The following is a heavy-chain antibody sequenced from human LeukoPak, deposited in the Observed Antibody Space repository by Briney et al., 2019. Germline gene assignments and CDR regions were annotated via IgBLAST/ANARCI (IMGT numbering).Heavy chain of an antibody. CDR3: TTGPDGYNYNFDY. CDR1: GITFSNAW. J-gene: IGHJ4*02. Sequence: GGSLRLSCVVSGITFSNAWMSWVRQAPGKGLEWVGRIKSKTDGGTTDYAAPVKGRFTISRDDSKNTLYLQMNSLKTEDTAVYYCTTGPDGYNYNFDYWGQGTLVTVSS. CDR2: IKSKTDGGTT. D-gene: IGHD5-24*01. V-gene: IGHV3-15*01.